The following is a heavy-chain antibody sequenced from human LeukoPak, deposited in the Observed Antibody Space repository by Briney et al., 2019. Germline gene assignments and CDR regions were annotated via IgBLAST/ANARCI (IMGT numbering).Heavy chain of an antibody. CDR1: GGSVSSGSYY. Sequence: PSETLSLTCTVSGGSVSSGSYYWSWIRQPPGKGLEWIGYIYYSGSTNYNPSLKSRVTISVDTSKNQFSLKLSSVTAADTAVYYCARRGPLGYCSGGSCYGPWYYYYGMDVWGQGTTVTVSS. V-gene: IGHV4-61*01. D-gene: IGHD2-15*01. J-gene: IGHJ6*02. CDR2: IYYSGST. CDR3: ARRGPLGYCSGGSCYGPWYYYYGMDV.